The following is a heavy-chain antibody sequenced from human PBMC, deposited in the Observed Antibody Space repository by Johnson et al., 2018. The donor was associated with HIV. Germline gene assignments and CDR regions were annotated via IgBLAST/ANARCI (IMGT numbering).Heavy chain of an antibody. CDR1: GFSFSSYA. CDR3: NTDLAAVGSGAFDI. CDR2: ISYDGGSK. Sequence: QVQLVESGGGVVQPGRSLRLSCAASGFSFSSYAMHWVRQSPGKGLEWVAVISYDGGSKYYADSVKGRFTISRDNSKNTLYLQMNSLKTEDTAVYYCNTDLAAVGSGAFDIWGQGTMVTVSS. J-gene: IGHJ3*02. D-gene: IGHD6-13*01. V-gene: IGHV3-30-3*01.